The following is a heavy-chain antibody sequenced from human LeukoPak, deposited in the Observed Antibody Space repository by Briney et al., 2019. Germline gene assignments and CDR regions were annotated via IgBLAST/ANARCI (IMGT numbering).Heavy chain of an antibody. J-gene: IGHJ4*02. CDR3: STVTTDFDY. D-gene: IGHD4-17*01. CDR2: INHSGST. Sequence: SETLSLTCAVYGGSFSGYYWSWIRQPPGKGLEWSGEINHSGSTNYNPSLKSRVTISVDTSKNQFSLKLTSVSTAETAMYYCSTVTTDFDYGGERTLVTVPS. CDR1: GGSFSGYY. V-gene: IGHV4-34*01.